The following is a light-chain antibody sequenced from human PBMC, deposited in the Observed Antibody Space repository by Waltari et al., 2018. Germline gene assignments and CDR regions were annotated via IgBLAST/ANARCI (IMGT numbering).Light chain of an antibody. Sequence: DIVMTQSPDSLAVSLGERATINCKSSQSVLYSSNNKNYLAWYQQKPGQPPKLLIYWASTGESGVPDRFSGSGSGTDFTLTISSLQAEDVAVYYCQQYYSTLTYTFGQGTKLEIK. CDR3: QQYYSTLTYT. J-gene: IGKJ2*01. CDR2: WAS. CDR1: QSVLYSSNNKNY. V-gene: IGKV4-1*01.